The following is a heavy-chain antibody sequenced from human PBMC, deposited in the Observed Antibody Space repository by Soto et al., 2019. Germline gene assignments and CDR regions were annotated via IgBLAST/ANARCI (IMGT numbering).Heavy chain of an antibody. CDR2: ISSSSSTI. Sequence: GGSLRLSCAASGFTFSSYIRNWVRQAPGKGLEWVSYISSSSSTIYYADSVKGRFTISRDNAKNSLYLQMNSLRAEDTALYYCAKDIQSHVVGASDYWGQGTLVTVSS. J-gene: IGHJ4*02. CDR3: AKDIQSHVVGASDY. V-gene: IGHV3-48*04. CDR1: GFTFSSYI. D-gene: IGHD1-26*01.